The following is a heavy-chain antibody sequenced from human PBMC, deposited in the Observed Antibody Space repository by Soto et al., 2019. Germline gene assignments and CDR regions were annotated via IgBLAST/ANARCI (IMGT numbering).Heavy chain of an antibody. CDR1: GYTFTSYA. J-gene: IGHJ6*02. CDR2: INAGNGNT. V-gene: IGHV1-3*01. Sequence: QVQLVQSGAEVKEPGASVKVSCKASGYTFTSYAMHWVRQAPGQRLEWMGGINAGNGNTKYSQKFQGRITITRDTSASTPNMELSSLRSEDTAGYYCASVGSGLLQENGMDVWGQGTTVTVSS. D-gene: IGHD2-15*01. CDR3: ASVGSGLLQENGMDV.